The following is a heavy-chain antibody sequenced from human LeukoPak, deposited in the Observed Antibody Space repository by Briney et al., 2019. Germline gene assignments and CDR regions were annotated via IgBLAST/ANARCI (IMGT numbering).Heavy chain of an antibody. V-gene: IGHV3-21*01. Sequence: KPGGSLRLSCAASGFTFSSYSMNWVRQAPGKGLEWVSSIGSSSSYIYYADSVKGRFTISRDNSKNTLYLQMNSLRAEDTAVYYCARDHSSYFDYWGQGTLVTVSS. CDR3: ARDHSSYFDY. J-gene: IGHJ4*02. CDR2: IGSSSSYI. CDR1: GFTFSSYS.